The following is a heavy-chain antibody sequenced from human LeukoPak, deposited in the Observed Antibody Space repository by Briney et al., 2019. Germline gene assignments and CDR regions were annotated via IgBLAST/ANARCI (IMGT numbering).Heavy chain of an antibody. Sequence: SETLFLTCTVSGGSISSYYWSWIRQPPGKGLEGIGYIYYSGSTNYNPSLKSLVTISVDTSKNQFSLKLSSVTAADTAVYYCARYSGYEGGIDFWGQGNLVTVSS. D-gene: IGHD5-12*01. CDR2: IYYSGST. V-gene: IGHV4-59*08. J-gene: IGHJ4*02. CDR3: ARYSGYEGGIDF. CDR1: GGSISSYY.